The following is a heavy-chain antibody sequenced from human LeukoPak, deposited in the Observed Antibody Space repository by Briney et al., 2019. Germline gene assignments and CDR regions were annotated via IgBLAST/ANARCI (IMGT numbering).Heavy chain of an antibody. D-gene: IGHD4-23*01. CDR2: IYYSGST. CDR3: ARDYVGSYYFDY. V-gene: IGHV4-31*03. CDR1: GGSISSGGYY. Sequence: KSSETLSLTCTVSGGSISSGGYYWSWIRQHPGKGLEWIGYIYYSGSTYYNPSLKSRVTISVDTSKNQFSLKLSSVTTADTAVYYCARDYVGSYYFDYWGQGTLVTVSS. J-gene: IGHJ4*02.